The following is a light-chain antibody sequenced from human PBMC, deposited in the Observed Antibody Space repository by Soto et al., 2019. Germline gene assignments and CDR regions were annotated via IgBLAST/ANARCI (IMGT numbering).Light chain of an antibody. Sequence: DIQMTQSPSSLSASVGDRVTITCRASQGITNYLAWYQQKPGQVPNLLIYAASTLQSGVPSRFSGSGSGTDFTLTISGLQPEDVATYYCQKYNSAPFTFCPGTKVDIK. CDR1: QGITNY. CDR3: QKYNSAPFT. V-gene: IGKV1-27*01. CDR2: AAS. J-gene: IGKJ3*01.